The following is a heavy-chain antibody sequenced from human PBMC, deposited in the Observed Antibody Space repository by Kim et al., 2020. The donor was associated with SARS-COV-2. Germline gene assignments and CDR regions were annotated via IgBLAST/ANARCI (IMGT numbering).Heavy chain of an antibody. J-gene: IGHJ6*02. CDR3: ARDLYDYGDYYYYGMDV. CDR1: GFTFSSYS. V-gene: IGHV3-21*01. CDR2: ISSSSSYI. D-gene: IGHD4-17*01. Sequence: GGSLRLSCAASGFTFSSYSMNWVRQAPGKRLEWVSSISSSSSYIYYADSVKGRFTISRDNAKNSLYLQMNSLRAEDTAVYYCARDLYDYGDYYYYGMDVWGQGTTVTVSS.